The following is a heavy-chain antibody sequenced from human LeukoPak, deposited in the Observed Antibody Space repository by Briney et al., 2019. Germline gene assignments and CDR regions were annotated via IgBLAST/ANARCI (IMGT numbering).Heavy chain of an antibody. CDR1: GGSFSGYY. D-gene: IGHD3-10*01. CDR2: INHSGST. J-gene: IGHJ5*01. CDR3: ASIIRGVNVKPIPLASRRWFDS. V-gene: IGHV4-34*01. Sequence: PSETLSLTCAVYGGSFSGYYWSWIRQPPGKGLEWIGEINHSGSTNYNPSLKSRVTISVDTSKNQFSLKLSSVTAADTAVYYCASIIRGVNVKPIPLASRRWFDSWGQGTLVTVSS.